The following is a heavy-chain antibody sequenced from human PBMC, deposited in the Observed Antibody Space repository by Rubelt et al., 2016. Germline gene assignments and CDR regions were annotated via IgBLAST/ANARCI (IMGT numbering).Heavy chain of an antibody. CDR3: ARTSSGWYGHFDY. Sequence: QVQLQQWGAGLLKPSETLSLTCAVYGGSFSGYYWSWIRQPPGKGLEWIGYIYDSGGTTYNPSLKSRVTMSVDTSKNQFSLKLSAVTAADTAGYYCARTSSGWYGHFDYWGQGTLVTVSS. J-gene: IGHJ4*02. CDR1: GGSFSGYY. CDR2: IYDSGGT. D-gene: IGHD6-19*01. V-gene: IGHV4-34*01.